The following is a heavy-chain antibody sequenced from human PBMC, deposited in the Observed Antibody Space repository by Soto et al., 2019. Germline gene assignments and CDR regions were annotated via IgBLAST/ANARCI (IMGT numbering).Heavy chain of an antibody. D-gene: IGHD3-10*02. V-gene: IGHV3-15*07. CDR2: IKSKTDGGTT. CDR3: TTEGGVFGAFDY. Sequence: PGGSLRLSCAASGFTFNNAWMNWVRQAPGKGLEWVGRIKSKTDGGTTDYAAPVKGSFTMSRDDSKNTLYLQMNSLKTEDTAVYYCTTEGGVFGAFDYWGQGTLVTVSS. J-gene: IGHJ4*02. CDR1: GFTFNNAW.